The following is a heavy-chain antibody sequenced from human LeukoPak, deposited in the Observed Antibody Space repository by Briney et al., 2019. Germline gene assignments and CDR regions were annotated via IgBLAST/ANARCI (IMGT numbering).Heavy chain of an antibody. V-gene: IGHV1-2*02. CDR2: INPNTGGT. CDR3: ATFAGEHQAPFDY. D-gene: IGHD1-26*01. Sequence: ASVKVSCKASGYSFTNYDINWVRQATGQGLEWMGWINPNTGGTNYAQKFQGRVTMTRDTSISTAYMELSRLRSDDTAVYYCATFAGEHQAPFDYWGQGTLVTVSS. CDR1: GYSFTNYD. J-gene: IGHJ4*02.